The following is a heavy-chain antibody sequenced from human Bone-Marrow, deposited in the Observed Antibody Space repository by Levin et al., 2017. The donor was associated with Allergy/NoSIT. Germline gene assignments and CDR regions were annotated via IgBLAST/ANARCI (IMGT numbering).Heavy chain of an antibody. CDR1: GESTGYSSTGY. D-gene: IGHD3-3*01. V-gene: IGHV4-34*01. J-gene: IGHJ6*02. Sequence: SETLSLTCAVKGESTGYSSTGYWKWIRQSPGKGLEWIGDISLRGDTKYNPSLSSRVTISLDTSKKQFSLKMNAVTAADTAVYYCAREYLDFWSTSDMDVWGRGTSVTVSS. CDR3: AREYLDFWSTSDMDV. CDR2: ISLRGDT.